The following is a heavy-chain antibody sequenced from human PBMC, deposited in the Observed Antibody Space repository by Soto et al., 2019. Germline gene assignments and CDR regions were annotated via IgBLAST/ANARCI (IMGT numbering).Heavy chain of an antibody. CDR1: GFTFSSYG. D-gene: IGHD6-19*01. J-gene: IGHJ4*01. Sequence: QVQLVESGGGVVQPGRSLRLSCAASGFTFSSYGMHWVRQAPGKGLEWVAVIWYDGSNKYYADSVKGRFTISRDNSKNTLYLQMNSLSAEDTAVYYCASGDTFSSGWPYFDYWGHGTLVTVSS. CDR2: IWYDGSNK. CDR3: ASGDTFSSGWPYFDY. V-gene: IGHV3-33*01.